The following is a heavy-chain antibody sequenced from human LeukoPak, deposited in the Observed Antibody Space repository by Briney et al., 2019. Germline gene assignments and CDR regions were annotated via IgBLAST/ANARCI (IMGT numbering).Heavy chain of an antibody. D-gene: IGHD5-18*01. CDR1: GFTFDDYA. Sequence: GGSLRLSCAASGFTFDDYAMHWVRQAPGKGLEWVSLISWDGGSTYYADSVKGRFTISRDNAKNSLYLQMNSLRAEDTAVYYCARDLYPGYSYGCDYWGQGTLVTVSS. CDR2: ISWDGGST. J-gene: IGHJ4*02. CDR3: ARDLYPGYSYGCDY. V-gene: IGHV3-43D*03.